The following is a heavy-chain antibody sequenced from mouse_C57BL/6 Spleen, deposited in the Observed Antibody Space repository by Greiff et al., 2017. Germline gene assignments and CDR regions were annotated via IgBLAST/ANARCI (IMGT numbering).Heavy chain of an antibody. CDR3: ASPFDYGRRGYFDV. CDR2: IYPSDSET. J-gene: IGHJ1*03. Sequence: QVQLQQPGAELVRPGSSVKLSCKASGYTFTSYWMDWVKQRPGQGLEWIGNIYPSDSETHYNQKFKDKATLTVDKSSSTAYMQLSSLTSEDSAVDYGASPFDYGRRGYFDVWGTGTTVTVSS. CDR1: GYTFTSYW. V-gene: IGHV1-61*01. D-gene: IGHD1-1*01.